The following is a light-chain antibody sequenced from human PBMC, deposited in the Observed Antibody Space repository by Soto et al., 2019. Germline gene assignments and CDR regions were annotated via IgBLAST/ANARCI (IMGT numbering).Light chain of an antibody. CDR2: RDN. V-gene: IGLV3-9*01. CDR3: QVWDSSTDV. J-gene: IGLJ1*01. Sequence: SYELTQPLSVSVALGQTARITCGGNNIERKNVHWYQQKPGQAPVLVIYRDNNRPSGIPERFSGSNSGNTATLTISRAQAGDEADYYCQVWDSSTDVFGTGTKLTVL. CDR1: NIERKN.